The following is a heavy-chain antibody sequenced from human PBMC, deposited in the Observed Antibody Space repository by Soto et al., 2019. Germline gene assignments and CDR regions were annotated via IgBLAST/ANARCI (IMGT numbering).Heavy chain of an antibody. V-gene: IGHV3-74*01. Sequence: EVQLVESGGGLVQPGGSLRLSCAASGFTFSSYWMHWVRQAPGKGLVWVSRINSDGSSTSYADSVKGRFTISRDNAKNTLYLQMNSLRAEDTAVYYCAREEKTIFGVDSFDIWGQGTMVTVSS. D-gene: IGHD3-3*01. CDR1: GFTFSSYW. CDR2: INSDGSST. CDR3: AREEKTIFGVDSFDI. J-gene: IGHJ3*02.